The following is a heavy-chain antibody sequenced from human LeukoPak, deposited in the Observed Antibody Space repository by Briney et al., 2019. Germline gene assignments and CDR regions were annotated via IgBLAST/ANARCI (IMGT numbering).Heavy chain of an antibody. CDR3: ARVGAPYSSSWYVDI. V-gene: IGHV1-24*01. J-gene: IGHJ3*02. CDR2: FDPEDGKK. D-gene: IGHD6-13*01. CDR1: GYSLTELF. Sequence: ASVKVSCKVSGYSLTELFMHWVRQAPGKGLEWMGGFDPEDGKKMYAQKFQGRVTMTRDTSTSTVYMELSSLRSEDTAVYYCARVGAPYSSSWYVDIWGQGTMVTVSS.